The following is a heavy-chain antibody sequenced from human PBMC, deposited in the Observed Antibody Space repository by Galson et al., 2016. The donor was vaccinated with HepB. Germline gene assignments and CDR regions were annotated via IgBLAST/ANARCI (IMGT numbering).Heavy chain of an antibody. D-gene: IGHD2-21*02. CDR1: GGSFISYA. V-gene: IGHV1-69*13. J-gene: IGHJ4*02. Sequence: SVKVPCKASGGSFISYAISWVRQAPGQGLEWMGGIIPIFATANYAQKFQGRVTITADESTSTAYMELSSLKSEDTAVYYCARDRERYCGGDCQTYYFDYWGQGTLVTVSS. CDR2: IIPIFATA. CDR3: ARDRERYCGGDCQTYYFDY.